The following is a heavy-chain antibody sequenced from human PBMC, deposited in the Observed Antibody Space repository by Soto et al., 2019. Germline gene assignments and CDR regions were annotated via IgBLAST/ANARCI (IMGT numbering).Heavy chain of an antibody. Sequence: SETLSLTCTVSGGSISSGDYYWSWIRQPPGKGLEWIGYIYYSGSTYYNPSLKSRVTISVDTSKNQFSLKLSSVTAADTAVYYCAGNIAARLRWWGFGGSDYYYGMDVWGQGTTVTVS. D-gene: IGHD6-6*01. J-gene: IGHJ6*02. CDR3: AGNIAARLRWWGFGGSDYYYGMDV. CDR2: IYYSGST. CDR1: GGSISSGDYY. V-gene: IGHV4-30-4*01.